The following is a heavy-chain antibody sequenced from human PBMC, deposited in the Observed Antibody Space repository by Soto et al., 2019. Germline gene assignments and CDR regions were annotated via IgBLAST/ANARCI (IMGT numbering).Heavy chain of an antibody. D-gene: IGHD1-1*01. J-gene: IGHJ4*02. V-gene: IGHV3-7*01. CDR1: GFTFSSHW. CDR3: ARGDNPEY. Sequence: GGSLRLSCAASGFTFSSHWMTWVRQTPGKGLEWVANINEDGSEKYYVDSVKGRFTISRDNAKNSLYLQMSSLRAEDTAVFYCARGDNPEYWGQGTLVTVSS. CDR2: INEDGSEK.